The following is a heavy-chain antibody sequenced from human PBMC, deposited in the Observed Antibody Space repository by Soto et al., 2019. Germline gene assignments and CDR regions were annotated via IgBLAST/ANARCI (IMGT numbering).Heavy chain of an antibody. V-gene: IGHV4-34*01. J-gene: IGHJ6*02. CDR1: GGSFSGYY. CDR3: ARGLYGSGSYSGRSVYYYGMDV. Sequence: SETLSLTCAVYGGSFSGYYWSWIRQPPGKGLEWIGEINHSGSTNYNPSLKSRVTISVDTSKNQFSLKLSSVTAADTAVYYCARGLYGSGSYSGRSVYYYGMDVWGQGTTVT. D-gene: IGHD3-10*01. CDR2: INHSGST.